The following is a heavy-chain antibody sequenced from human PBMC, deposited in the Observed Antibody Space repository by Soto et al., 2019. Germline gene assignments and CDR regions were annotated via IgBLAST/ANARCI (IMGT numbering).Heavy chain of an antibody. CDR1: RFDFSRHA. V-gene: IGHV3-30*04. CDR2: ISYDGNNK. J-gene: IGHJ6*04. D-gene: IGHD6-25*01. CDR3: TKDVGPGYQPPNYYYYGIGV. Sequence: GGSLRLSWAASRFDFSRHALHWVRQAPGRGLEWVAVISYDGNNKDYGDSVEGRLTISRDNSRNTLDLQMNSGRVDETAVYYCTKDVGPGYQPPNYYYYGIGVSGKGTTVTVSS.